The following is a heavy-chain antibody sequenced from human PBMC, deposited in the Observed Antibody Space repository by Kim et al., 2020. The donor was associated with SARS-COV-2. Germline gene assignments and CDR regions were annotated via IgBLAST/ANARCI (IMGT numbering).Heavy chain of an antibody. V-gene: IGHV4-39*01. J-gene: IGHJ4*02. CDR3: ARHDPYGSGSYAPYYFDY. D-gene: IGHD3-10*01. CDR2: IYYDGSI. CDR1: GGSISSSRYY. Sequence: SETLSLTCSVSGGSISSSRYYWGCIRQPPGKGLEWIGTIYYDGSIYYNPSLKSRVTTSVDTSKNQFSLRLTSVTAADTAVYYCARHDPYGSGSYAPYYFDYWGQGTLVTVSS.